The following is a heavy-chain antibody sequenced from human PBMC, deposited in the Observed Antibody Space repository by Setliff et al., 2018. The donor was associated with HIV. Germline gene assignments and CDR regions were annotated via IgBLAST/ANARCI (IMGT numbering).Heavy chain of an antibody. V-gene: IGHV4-59*08. J-gene: IGHJ4*02. D-gene: IGHD5-18*01. CDR3: ARLSDTAMASFDS. CDR2: FYKSGST. CDR1: GGSLSGYH. Sequence: ASETLSLTCSVSGGSLSGYHWSWIRQPPGKGLEWIGYFYKSGSTNSGPSFKSRVSMSGDTSKNQLSLKVTSVTAADTAVYYCARLSDTAMASFDSWGQGIQVTVSS.